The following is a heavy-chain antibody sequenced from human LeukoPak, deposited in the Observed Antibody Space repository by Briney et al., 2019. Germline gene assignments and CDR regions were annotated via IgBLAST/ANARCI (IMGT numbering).Heavy chain of an antibody. CDR1: GGSISSSSYY. J-gene: IGHJ6*03. CDR3: ARFHCSSTSCYYYYYYYMDV. D-gene: IGHD2-2*01. V-gene: IGHV4-39*01. Sequence: SETLSLTCTVSGGSISSSSYYWGWIRPPPGKGLEWIGSIYYSGSTYYNPSLKSRVTISVDTSKNQFSLKLSSVTAADTAVYYCARFHCSSTSCYYYYYYYMDVWGKGTTVTVSS. CDR2: IYYSGST.